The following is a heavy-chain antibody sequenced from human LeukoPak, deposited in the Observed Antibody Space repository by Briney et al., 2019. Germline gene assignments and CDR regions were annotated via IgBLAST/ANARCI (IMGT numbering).Heavy chain of an antibody. V-gene: IGHV1-69*06. CDR2: IIPIFGTA. CDR3: ASHQDYYGSGLNAFDI. J-gene: IGHJ3*02. CDR1: GGTFSSYA. D-gene: IGHD3-10*01. Sequence: GASVTVSCKASGGTFSSYAISWVRQAPGQGLEWMGGIIPIFGTANYAQKFQGRVTITADKSTSTAYMELSSLRSEDTAVYYCASHQDYYGSGLNAFDIWGQGTMVTVSS.